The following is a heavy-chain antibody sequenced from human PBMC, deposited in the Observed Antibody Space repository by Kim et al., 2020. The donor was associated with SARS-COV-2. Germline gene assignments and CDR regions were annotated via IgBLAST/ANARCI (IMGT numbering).Heavy chain of an antibody. CDR3: ARIRGYDSYYFDY. V-gene: IGHV1-46*01. Sequence: YAQKFPGRVAMTRDTSTSTVYMELSSLGSEDTAVYYCARIRGYDSYYFDYWGQGTLVTVSS. J-gene: IGHJ4*02. D-gene: IGHD5-12*01.